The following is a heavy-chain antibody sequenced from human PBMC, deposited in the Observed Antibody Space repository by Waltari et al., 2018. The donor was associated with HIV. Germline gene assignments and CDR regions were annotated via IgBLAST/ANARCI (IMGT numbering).Heavy chain of an antibody. J-gene: IGHJ6*02. CDR3: ARCETVVTPFINKYLGLDV. Sequence: EVQLVESGGKLVQPGGSLRLSCLASGFTFSDYSLNWVRQGPGKGREGVGDISDTGTTIFDANCVKGRFTFSRDNVENSLYWDMSSRGAEDTGDYYCARCETVVTPFINKYLGLDVWGPGTTVTVSS. V-gene: IGHV3-48*01. D-gene: IGHD2-15*01. CDR2: ISDTGTTI. CDR1: GFTFSDYS.